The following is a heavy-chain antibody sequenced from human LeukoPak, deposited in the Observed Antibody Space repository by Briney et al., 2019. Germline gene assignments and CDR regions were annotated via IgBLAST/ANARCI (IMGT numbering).Heavy chain of an antibody. D-gene: IGHD2-15*01. CDR1: GFTFSSFT. J-gene: IGHJ4*02. CDR2: ISLGNSTM. CDR3: ARVGNGRSWDY. Sequence: LTGGSLRLSCAASGFTFSSFTMNWARQVPGKGLEWISYISLGNSTMFYADSVKGRFTISRDNAKNSLYLQMNSLRDDDTAVYYCARVGNGRSWDYWGQGTLVSVSS. V-gene: IGHV3-48*02.